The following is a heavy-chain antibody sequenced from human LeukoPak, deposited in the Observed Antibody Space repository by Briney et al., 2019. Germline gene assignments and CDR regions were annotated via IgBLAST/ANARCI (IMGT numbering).Heavy chain of an antibody. J-gene: IGHJ4*02. CDR3: ARADDSSGYYFDY. Sequence: SETLSLTCAVSGDSSSNYYWSWIRQPPGKGLEWIGYIYSSGSTTYNPSLKSRVTISVDTSKNQFSLKLSSVTAADTAVYYCARADDSSGYYFDYWGQGTLVTVSS. CDR2: IYSSGST. V-gene: IGHV4-4*09. CDR1: GDSSSNYY. D-gene: IGHD3-22*01.